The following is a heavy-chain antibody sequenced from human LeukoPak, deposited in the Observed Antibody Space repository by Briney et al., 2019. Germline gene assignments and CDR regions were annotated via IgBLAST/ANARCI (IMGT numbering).Heavy chain of an antibody. CDR2: ISGSGGST. CDR3: AESAGIGFSGSPNDAFDI. CDR1: GFTFSSYA. Sequence: GGSLRLSCAASGFTFSSYAMSWVRQAPGKGLEWVSAISGSGGSTYYADSVKGRFTISRDNSKNTLYLQMNSLRAEDTAVYYCAESAGIGFSGSPNDAFDIWGQGTMVTVSS. D-gene: IGHD1-26*01. V-gene: IGHV3-23*01. J-gene: IGHJ3*02.